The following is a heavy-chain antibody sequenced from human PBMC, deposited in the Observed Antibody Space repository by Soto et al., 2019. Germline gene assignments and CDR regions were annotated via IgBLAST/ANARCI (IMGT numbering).Heavy chain of an antibody. CDR3: ARGPSGDKVDY. CDR1: GGSISNVHYC. J-gene: IGHJ4*02. V-gene: IGHV4-30-4*01. Sequence: QVQLQESGPGLVKPSQTLSLTCTVSGGSISNVHYCWSWIRQPPDQGPEWIGHIYNGGTTYYNPSLRIPVTISSDTSKNQFSLKLTSVSAADSAIYYCARGPSGDKVDYWGQGILVTVSS. CDR2: IYNGGTT. D-gene: IGHD7-27*01.